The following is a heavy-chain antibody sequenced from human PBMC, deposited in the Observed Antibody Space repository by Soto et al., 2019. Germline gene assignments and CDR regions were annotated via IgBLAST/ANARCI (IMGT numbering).Heavy chain of an antibody. J-gene: IGHJ4*02. CDR2: IYYSGST. D-gene: IGHD3-9*01. Sequence: KPSETLSLTCTVSGGSISSGDYYWSWIRQPPGKGLEWIGYIYYSGSTYYNPSLKSRVTISVDTSKNQFSLKLSSVTAADTAVYYCARQRIDILTGYYPLDYWGQGTLVTVSS. CDR3: ARQRIDILTGYYPLDY. CDR1: GGSISSGDYY. V-gene: IGHV4-30-4*01.